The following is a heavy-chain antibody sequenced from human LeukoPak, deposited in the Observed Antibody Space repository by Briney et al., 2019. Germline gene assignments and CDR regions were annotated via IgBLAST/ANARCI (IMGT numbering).Heavy chain of an antibody. CDR1: GFTFYDYA. CDR2: ISGDDGST. Sequence: GGSLRLSCAASGFTFYDYAMHWVRHAPGKGLEWVSLISGDDGSTYYADSVKGRFTISRDNSKNSLYLQMNSLRTEDTALYYCAKDAGYSGYDHEGIFDYWGQGTLVTVSS. D-gene: IGHD5-12*01. V-gene: IGHV3-43*02. CDR3: AKDAGYSGYDHEGIFDY. J-gene: IGHJ4*02.